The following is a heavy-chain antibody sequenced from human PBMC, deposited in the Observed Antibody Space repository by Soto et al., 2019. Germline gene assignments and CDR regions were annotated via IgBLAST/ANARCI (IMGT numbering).Heavy chain of an antibody. J-gene: IGHJ3*02. CDR2: ISSSRSYI. CDR3: ARAVYNWNDDVDI. CDR1: GFTFSSYS. Sequence: EVQLVESGGGLVKPGGSLRLSCAASGFTFSSYSMNWVRQAPGKGLEWVSSISSSRSYIYYAGSVKGRFTISRDNAKNSLYLQMNSLRAEDTAVYYCARAVYNWNDDVDIWGQGTMVTVSS. D-gene: IGHD1-1*01. V-gene: IGHV3-21*01.